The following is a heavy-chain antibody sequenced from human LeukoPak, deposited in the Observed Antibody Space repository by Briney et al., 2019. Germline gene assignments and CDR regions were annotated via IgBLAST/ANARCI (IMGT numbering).Heavy chain of an antibody. Sequence: PSETXSXXCTVSGGSISSDSYYWSWIRQPAGKGLEWIGRIYASGSTNYSPSLKSRVTISMDTSKNQFSLKLSSVTAADTAVYYCARGLKYYYYYMDVWGKGTTVTISS. D-gene: IGHD3-16*01. CDR3: ARGLKYYYYYMDV. CDR1: GGSISSDSYY. J-gene: IGHJ6*03. CDR2: IYASGST. V-gene: IGHV4-61*02.